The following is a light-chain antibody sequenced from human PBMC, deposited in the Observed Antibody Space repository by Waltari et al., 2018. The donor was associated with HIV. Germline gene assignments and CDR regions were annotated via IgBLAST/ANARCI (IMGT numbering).Light chain of an antibody. CDR1: SSNIGSNT. V-gene: IGLV1-44*01. CDR3: AAWDDSLNGWV. J-gene: IGLJ3*02. Sequence: QSVLTQPPSASGTPGQRVTNSCSGSSSNIGSNTVHWYQQLPGTAPKLLIYSNNQRPSGVPDRFSGSKSGTSASLAISGLQSEDEADYYCAAWDDSLNGWVFGGGTKLTVL. CDR2: SNN.